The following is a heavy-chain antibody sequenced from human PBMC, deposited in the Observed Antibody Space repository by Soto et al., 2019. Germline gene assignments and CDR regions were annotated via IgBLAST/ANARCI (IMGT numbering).Heavy chain of an antibody. J-gene: IGHJ6*02. CDR2: ISTYNGNT. Sequence: QVQLVQSGAEVKKPGASVKVSCKASGYSFITYGISWVRQAPGQGLVWMGWISTYNGNTNYAQKLQGRITMTTDTSKTTGYMELRRLRSDDTAVYYCARDRPTSSIRARDYYYAMDVWGQGTTVTVSS. CDR1: GYSFITYG. D-gene: IGHD6-6*01. V-gene: IGHV1-18*01. CDR3: ARDRPTSSIRARDYYYAMDV.